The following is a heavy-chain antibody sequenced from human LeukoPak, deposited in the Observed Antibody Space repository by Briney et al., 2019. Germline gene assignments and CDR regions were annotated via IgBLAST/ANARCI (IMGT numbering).Heavy chain of an antibody. J-gene: IGHJ4*02. CDR3: ARVTTYAPAGSGYYYFDY. CDR2: IIPIFGTA. Sequence: ASVKVSCKASGGTFSSYAISWVRQAPGQGLEWMGGIIPIFGTANYAQKFQGRVTITTDESTSTAYMELSSLRAEDTAVYYCARVTTYAPAGSGYYYFDYWGQGTLVAVSS. CDR1: GGTFSSYA. D-gene: IGHD3-3*01. V-gene: IGHV1-69*05.